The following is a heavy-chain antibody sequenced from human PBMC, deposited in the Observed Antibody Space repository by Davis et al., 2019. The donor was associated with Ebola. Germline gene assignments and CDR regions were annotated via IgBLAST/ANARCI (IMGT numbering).Heavy chain of an antibody. CDR2: INAGNGNT. Sequence: ASVKVSCKASGYTFTSYAMHWVRQAPGQRLEWMGWINAGNGNTKYSQKFQGRVTITRDTSASTAYMELSSLRSEDTAVYYCARDRGLHRPEYFQHWGQGTLVTVSS. CDR3: ARDRGLHRPEYFQH. CDR1: GYTFTSYA. J-gene: IGHJ1*01. D-gene: IGHD4-17*01. V-gene: IGHV1-3*01.